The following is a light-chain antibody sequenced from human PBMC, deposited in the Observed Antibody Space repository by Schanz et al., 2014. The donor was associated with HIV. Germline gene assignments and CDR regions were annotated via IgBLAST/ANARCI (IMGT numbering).Light chain of an antibody. CDR3: QQYNDYPWT. CDR2: AAA. J-gene: IGKJ1*01. CDR1: QDVSNY. V-gene: IGKV1-8*01. Sequence: AIWMTQSPSSLSASTGDRVTISCQASQDVSNYVAWYQKKPGKAPKLLIYAAATVQVGVPSRFSGSGSGTEFTLTISCLQSEDFADYYCQQYNDYPWTFGQGTKVEIK.